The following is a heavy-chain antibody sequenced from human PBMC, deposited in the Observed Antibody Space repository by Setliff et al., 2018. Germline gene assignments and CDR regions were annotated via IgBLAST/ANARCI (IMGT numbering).Heavy chain of an antibody. V-gene: IGHV4-61*10. D-gene: IGHD2-8*01. CDR3: ARDPGVHSGTWCLDS. Sequence: PSETLSLTCTVSGGSVGSGNFYWSWIRQTAGKGLEWIGLIQSSGNTNYNPSLQSRVTISLDTSRNQFSLELSSVTAADTAVYYCARDPGVHSGTWCLDSWGQGTQVTVSS. CDR2: IQSSGNT. CDR1: GGSVGSGNFY. J-gene: IGHJ4*02.